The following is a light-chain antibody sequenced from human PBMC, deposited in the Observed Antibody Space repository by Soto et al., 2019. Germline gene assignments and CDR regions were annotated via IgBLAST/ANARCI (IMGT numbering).Light chain of an antibody. Sequence: DIQMTQSPSSLSASLGDRVTITCRASQSISSYLNWYQQKPGKAPKLLIYAASSLQSGVPSRFSGSGSGTDFTRTISSLQPEDFATYYCQQSYSTPITFGQGTRLEIK. CDR3: QQSYSTPIT. CDR1: QSISSY. V-gene: IGKV1-39*01. CDR2: AAS. J-gene: IGKJ5*01.